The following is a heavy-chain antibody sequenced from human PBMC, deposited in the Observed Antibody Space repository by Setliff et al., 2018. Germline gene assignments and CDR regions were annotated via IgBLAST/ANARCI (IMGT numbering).Heavy chain of an antibody. D-gene: IGHD4-17*01. CDR3: ARHENDYGDYDDAFDI. CDR1: GGSISSYY. CDR2: IYYSGRT. J-gene: IGHJ3*02. Sequence: SETLSLTCTVSGGSISSYYWTWIRQSPGKGLEWIGYIYYSGRTNYNPSLRSRVTISVDTSKNQFSLKVSSVTAADTAVYYCARHENDYGDYDDAFDIWGQGTMVTVSS. V-gene: IGHV4-59*08.